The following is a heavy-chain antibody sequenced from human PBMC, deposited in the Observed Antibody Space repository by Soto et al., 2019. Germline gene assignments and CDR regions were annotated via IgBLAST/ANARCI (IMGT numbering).Heavy chain of an antibody. D-gene: IGHD2-2*01. CDR3: ARDGNSITRIRRNDY. Sequence: EVRLVESGGGLVQPGGSLRLSCAASGFMFGDHGMIWARQAPRKGLEWVASIKEDGSENFYVDSVKGRFTLSRDNPKNSLYVQMNRLRAEDAAVYYCARDGNSITRIRRNDYWGQGTLVTVSS. CDR2: IKEDGSEN. CDR1: GFMFGDHG. V-gene: IGHV3-7*01. J-gene: IGHJ4*02.